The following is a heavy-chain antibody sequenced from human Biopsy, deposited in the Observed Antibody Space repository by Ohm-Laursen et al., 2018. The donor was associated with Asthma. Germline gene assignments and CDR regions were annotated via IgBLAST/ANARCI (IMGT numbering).Heavy chain of an antibody. CDR1: GYTFNAYY. CDR2: INPNSGNT. D-gene: IGHD3-10*01. CDR3: ARAPQPQNYGSGNAQYGLDV. Sequence: ASVKVSCNASGYTFNAYYIHWVRQAPGQEFEWMGRINPNSGNTHYAHKFQGRVTMTRDTSISTVYMELTSLRSDDTAVYYCARAPQPQNYGSGNAQYGLDVWGQGTTVTVPS. J-gene: IGHJ6*02. V-gene: IGHV1-2*06.